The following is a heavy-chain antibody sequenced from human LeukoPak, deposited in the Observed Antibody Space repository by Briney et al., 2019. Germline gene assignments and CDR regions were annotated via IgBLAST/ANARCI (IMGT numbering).Heavy chain of an antibody. Sequence: GGSLRLSCAASGFTFSTYAMHWVRQAPGKGLEYVSAISSNGDSTYNAYSVNGRFTISRDNSKNTLYLQMGSLGAEDMAVYYCARSSGWYSPIDYWGQGTLVTVSS. CDR2: ISSNGDST. V-gene: IGHV3-64*01. CDR1: GFTFSTYA. J-gene: IGHJ4*02. CDR3: ARSSGWYSPIDY. D-gene: IGHD6-19*01.